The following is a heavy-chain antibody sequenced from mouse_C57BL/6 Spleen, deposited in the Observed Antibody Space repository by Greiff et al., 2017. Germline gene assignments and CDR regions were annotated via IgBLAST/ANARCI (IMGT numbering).Heavy chain of an antibody. CDR1: GYTFTSYW. D-gene: IGHD1-1*01. V-gene: IGHV1-69*01. Sequence: VQLQQPGAELVMPGASVKLSCKASGYTFTSYWMHWVKQRPGQGLEWIGEIDPSDSYTNYNQKFKGKSTLTVDKSSSTAYMQLSSLTSEDSAVYYCARAYGSSNLFAYWGQGTLVTVSA. J-gene: IGHJ3*01. CDR2: IDPSDSYT. CDR3: ARAYGSSNLFAY.